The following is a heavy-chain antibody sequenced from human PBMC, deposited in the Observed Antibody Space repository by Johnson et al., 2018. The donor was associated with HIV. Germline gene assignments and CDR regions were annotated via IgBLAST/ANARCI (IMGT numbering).Heavy chain of an antibody. Sequence: QMLLVESGGGVVQPGGSLRLSCAASGFTFSSFGMHWVRQAPGKGLELVAFIRYDGSNKYFAASVKGRFTISRDTSKNTLYLQMNSLRAEDTAVYYCTKGGSGTTRIREQKGAFEIWGQGTMVNVSS. D-gene: IGHD6-19*01. J-gene: IGHJ3*02. CDR3: TKGGSGTTRIREQKGAFEI. V-gene: IGHV3-30*02. CDR1: GFTFSSFG. CDR2: IRYDGSNK.